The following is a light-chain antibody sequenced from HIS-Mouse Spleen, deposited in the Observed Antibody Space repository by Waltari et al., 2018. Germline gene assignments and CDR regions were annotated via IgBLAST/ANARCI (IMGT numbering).Light chain of an antibody. CDR2: DVS. J-gene: IGLJ2*01. Sequence: QSALTQPRSVSGSPGQSVTISCTGTSSDVGGYNYVPWSQQHPGKAPKLMIYDVSKRPSGVPDRFSGSKSGNTASLTISGLQAEDEADYYCCSYAGSYTFVFGGGTKLTVL. V-gene: IGLV2-11*01. CDR3: CSYAGSYTFV. CDR1: SSDVGGYNY.